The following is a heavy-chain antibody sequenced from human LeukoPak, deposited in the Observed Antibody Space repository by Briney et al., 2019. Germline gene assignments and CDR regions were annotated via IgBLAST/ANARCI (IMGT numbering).Heavy chain of an antibody. D-gene: IGHD3-10*01. CDR2: INHSGST. V-gene: IGHV4-34*01. CDR1: GGSFSGYY. Sequence: PSETLSLTCAVYGGSFSGYYWSWIRQPPGKGLEWIGEINHSGSTNYNPSLKSRVTISVDTSKNQFSLKLSSVTAADTAVYYCAKGPVRGVRLFDYWGQGTLVTVSS. CDR3: AKGPVRGVRLFDY. J-gene: IGHJ4*02.